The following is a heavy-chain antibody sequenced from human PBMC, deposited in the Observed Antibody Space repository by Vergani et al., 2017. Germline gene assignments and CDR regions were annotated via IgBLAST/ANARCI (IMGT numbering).Heavy chain of an antibody. CDR3: AKVGGRGSSSYYYYMDV. D-gene: IGHD1-26*01. V-gene: IGHV3-23*01. Sequence: EVQLLESGGKLVQPGGSLKVSCAASGFVFNSYPMTWVRQAPGKGLEWVSTISRNSSNTYYADSVKGRFTISRHDSKNMLYLQMNSLRVVATAVYYCAKVGGRGSSSYYYYMDVWGKGTTVTVSS. J-gene: IGHJ6*03. CDR1: GFVFNSYP. CDR2: ISRNSSNT.